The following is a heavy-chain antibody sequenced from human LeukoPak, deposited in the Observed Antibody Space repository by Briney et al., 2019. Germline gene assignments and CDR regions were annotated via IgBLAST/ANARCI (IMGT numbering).Heavy chain of an antibody. D-gene: IGHD2-2*01. Sequence: PGGSLRLSCAASGFTFSSYWMHWVRQAPGKGLVWVSRINTDGSSTSYADSVKGRFTISRDNAKNTLYLQMNSLKTEDTAVYYCTTDPGYCSSTSCFNWFDPWGQGTLVTVSS. CDR1: GFTFSSYW. CDR3: TTDPGYCSSTSCFNWFDP. J-gene: IGHJ5*02. V-gene: IGHV3-74*01. CDR2: INTDGSST.